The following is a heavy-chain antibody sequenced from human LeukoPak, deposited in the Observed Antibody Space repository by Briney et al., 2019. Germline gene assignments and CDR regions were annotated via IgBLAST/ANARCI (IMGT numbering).Heavy chain of an antibody. Sequence: GASVKVSCKTSGYTFIKYGISWVRQAPGQGLEWVGWISTYNGITNYAQKFRGKVTMTTDKSTSTAYMELRSLTSDDTAVYHCARVVTDSGFDYWGQGTLVTVSS. CDR2: ISTYNGIT. J-gene: IGHJ4*02. CDR3: ARVVTDSGFDY. V-gene: IGHV1-18*01. D-gene: IGHD1-14*01. CDR1: GYTFIKYG.